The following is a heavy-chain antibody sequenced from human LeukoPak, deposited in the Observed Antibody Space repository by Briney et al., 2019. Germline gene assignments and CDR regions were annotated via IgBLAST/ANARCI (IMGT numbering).Heavy chain of an antibody. CDR3: ARELGLYWFDP. CDR1: GFTFSSYA. D-gene: IGHD1-26*01. Sequence: GGSLRLSCAASGFTFSSYAMHWVRQAPGKGLEYVSAISSNGGNTYYANSVKGRFTISRDNSKNTLYLQVGSLRAEDMAVYYCARELGLYWFDPWGQGTLVTVSS. J-gene: IGHJ5*02. CDR2: ISSNGGNT. V-gene: IGHV3-64*01.